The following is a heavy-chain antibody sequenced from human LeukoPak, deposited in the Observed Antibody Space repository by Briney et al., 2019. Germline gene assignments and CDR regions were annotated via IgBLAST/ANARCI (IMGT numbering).Heavy chain of an antibody. CDR2: ISSSGSTI. Sequence: GGSLRLTCAASGFTFSSYEMNWVRQAPGKGLEWVSYISSSGSTIYYADSVKGRFTISRDNAKNSLYLQMNSLRAEDTAVYYCARDIDHSSSLGLLIWGQGTLVTVSS. J-gene: IGHJ4*02. CDR1: GFTFSSYE. D-gene: IGHD6-13*01. V-gene: IGHV3-48*03. CDR3: ARDIDHSSSLGLLI.